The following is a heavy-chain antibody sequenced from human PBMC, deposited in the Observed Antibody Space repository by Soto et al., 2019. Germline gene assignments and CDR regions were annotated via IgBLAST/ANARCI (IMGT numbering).Heavy chain of an antibody. CDR2: MNPDSGNT. CDR1: GYTFIHYD. J-gene: IGHJ5*02. D-gene: IGHD2-8*02. V-gene: IGHV1-8*01. CDR3: ARRRGSTGWFDL. Sequence: QVQLVQSGAEVKTPGASVKVSCKASGYTFIHYDINWVRQAQGQGLEWVGWMNPDSGNTGYAQNFQRRVTMTGNTSRSSVYMELSSLTSEDTGVYYCARRRGSTGWFDLCGQGTLVTVSS.